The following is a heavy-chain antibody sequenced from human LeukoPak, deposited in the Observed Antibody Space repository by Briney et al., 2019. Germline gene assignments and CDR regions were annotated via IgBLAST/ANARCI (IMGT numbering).Heavy chain of an antibody. CDR1: GGSISSYY. V-gene: IGHV4-59*01. J-gene: IGHJ3*02. D-gene: IGHD5-18*01. CDR3: ARDRVQLWSSGAFDI. CDR2: IYYSGST. Sequence: PSETLSLTCTVSGGSISSYYWSWIRQPPGKGLEWIGYIYYSGSTNYNPSLKSRVTISVDTSKNQFSLKLSSVTAADTAVYYCARDRVQLWSSGAFDIWGQGTMVTVSS.